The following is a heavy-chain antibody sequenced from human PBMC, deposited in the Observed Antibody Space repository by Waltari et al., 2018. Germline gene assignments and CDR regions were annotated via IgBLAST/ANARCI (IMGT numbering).Heavy chain of an antibody. V-gene: IGHV4-39*01. Sequence: QLQLQESGPGLVKASETLSLTCTVSGDSISSSSYYWGWVRQPPGKGLEWIGNMYYSGSTYYNPSLKSRVTISRDTSKSQFSLKLSSVTAADTSMYYCVRHARTTSGGKHFDHWGQGMLVTVSP. CDR1: GDSISSSSYY. J-gene: IGHJ4*02. D-gene: IGHD2-15*01. CDR3: VRHARTTSGGKHFDH. CDR2: MYYSGST.